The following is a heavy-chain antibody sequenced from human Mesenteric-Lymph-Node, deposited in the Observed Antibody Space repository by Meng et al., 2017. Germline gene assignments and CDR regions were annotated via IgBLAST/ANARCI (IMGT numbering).Heavy chain of an antibody. J-gene: IGHJ4*02. CDR1: GFTFSSYA. V-gene: IGHV3-30*04. CDR3: ARDAVAYVWGSYRSVDY. D-gene: IGHD3-16*02. Sequence: GGSLRLSCAASGFTFSSYAMHWVRQAPGKGLEWVAVISYDGSNKYYADSVKGRFTISRDNSKNTLYLQMNSLRAEDTAVYYCARDAVAYVWGSYRSVDYWGQGTLVTVSS. CDR2: ISYDGSNK.